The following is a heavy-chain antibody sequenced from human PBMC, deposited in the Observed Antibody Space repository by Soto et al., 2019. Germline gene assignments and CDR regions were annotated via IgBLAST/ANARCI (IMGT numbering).Heavy chain of an antibody. V-gene: IGHV4-39*01. Sequence: SQTLSLTCSVSGGSIGSSSYYFGWIRQPPVKGLEWIGSLYYTGTTNYNSSLQSRVTISADKSQNQFSLRLSSVPAADTDVYYCGVYWSRTHCYDWFDPWGQGSLETVTS. CDR1: GGSIGSSSYY. CDR3: GVYWSRTHCYDWFDP. D-gene: IGHD2-2*01. CDR2: LYYTGTT. J-gene: IGHJ5*02.